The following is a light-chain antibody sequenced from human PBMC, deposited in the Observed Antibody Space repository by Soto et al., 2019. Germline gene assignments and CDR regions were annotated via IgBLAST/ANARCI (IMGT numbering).Light chain of an antibody. CDR1: QSISSN. CDR3: QQYDSWPPGLT. Sequence: EIVMTQSPATLSVSPGERATLSCRASQSISSNLAWYQQKPGQAPRLLVYGASTRAAGVPVRFSGGGSGTKFTLTISSLQSEDFAVYYCQQYDSWPPGLTFGGGTKVEIK. CDR2: GAS. J-gene: IGKJ4*01. V-gene: IGKV3-15*01.